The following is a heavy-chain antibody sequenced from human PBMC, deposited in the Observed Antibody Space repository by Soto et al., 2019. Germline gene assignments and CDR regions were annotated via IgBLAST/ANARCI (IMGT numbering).Heavy chain of an antibody. CDR2: ISSSTSYV. J-gene: IGHJ5*01. Sequence: GSLLITWSSSGFTCRSYGMHWVRQAPGKGLEWVASISSSTSYVYYADSVKGRFSTSRDNAKNILYLEMYGLRTEDTAVYYCARDPSEGRVGNWFESWGQGTLVTV. V-gene: IGHV3-21*06. CDR3: ARDPSEGRVGNWFES. CDR1: GFTCRSYG. D-gene: IGHD2-2*01.